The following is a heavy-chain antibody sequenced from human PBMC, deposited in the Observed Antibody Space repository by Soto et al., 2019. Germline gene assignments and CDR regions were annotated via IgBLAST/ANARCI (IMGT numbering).Heavy chain of an antibody. D-gene: IGHD4-17*01. J-gene: IGHJ4*02. Sequence: GGSLRLSCTASGFTFSDFHMNWIRQAPGRGLEWISYISTRGSTIHYVDSVKGRFTISRDNSKNTLYLQMNSLRAEDTAVYYCAKALAYGGNGDYWGQGTLVTVSS. V-gene: IGHV3-11*01. CDR1: GFTFSDFH. CDR2: ISTRGSTI. CDR3: AKALAYGGNGDY.